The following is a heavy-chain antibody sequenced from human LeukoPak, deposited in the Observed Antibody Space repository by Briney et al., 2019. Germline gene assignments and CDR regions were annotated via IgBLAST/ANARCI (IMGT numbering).Heavy chain of an antibody. D-gene: IGHD2-2*01. J-gene: IGHJ5*02. Sequence: GGSLRLSCAASGFTFSHYAMHWVRQAPGKGLEWVAVISYHGIDKYYADSVKGRFTISRDNSKNALYLQMNSLRPEDTAVYYCARAGEDVVLGPAPVGGSPYNWFDPWGQGTLVTVSS. CDR1: GFTFSHYA. CDR3: ARAGEDVVLGPAPVGGSPYNWFDP. CDR2: ISYHGIDK. V-gene: IGHV3-30-3*01.